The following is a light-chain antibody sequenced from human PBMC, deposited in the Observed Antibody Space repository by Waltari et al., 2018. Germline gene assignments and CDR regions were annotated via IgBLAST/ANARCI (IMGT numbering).Light chain of an antibody. CDR3: TSYTGSSAVV. V-gene: IGLV2-14*03. CDR1: SSDVGGYNY. Sequence: QSALTQPASVSGSPGQAMTIACTGTSSDVGGYNYVPWYQQHPGKAPRLMLYGVSNRPSGVSNRFSGSKSGNTASLTISGVQADDEADYYCTSYTGSSAVVFGGGTKLTVL. CDR2: GVS. J-gene: IGLJ2*01.